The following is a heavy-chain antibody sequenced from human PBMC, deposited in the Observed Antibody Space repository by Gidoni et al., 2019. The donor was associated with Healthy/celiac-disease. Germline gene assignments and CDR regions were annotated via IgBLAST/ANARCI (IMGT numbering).Heavy chain of an antibody. Sequence: EVQLVESGGGLVKPGGSLRLSCAASGFTFDDYSVNWVRQAPGKGLEWVSSISSKSTYIYYADSVKGRFTISRDNSKNSLYLEMNSLRVEDTAVYYCARDLYDSSNYFDYWGQGTLVTVSS. D-gene: IGHD3-22*01. CDR3: ARDLYDSSNYFDY. CDR1: GFTFDDYS. CDR2: ISSKSTYI. J-gene: IGHJ4*02. V-gene: IGHV3-21*01.